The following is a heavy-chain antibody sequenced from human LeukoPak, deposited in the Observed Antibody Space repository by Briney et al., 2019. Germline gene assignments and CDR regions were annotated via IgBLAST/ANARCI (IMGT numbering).Heavy chain of an antibody. CDR1: GFTFSTYE. CDR3: AKDSSYYYDSSGSDY. V-gene: IGHV3-48*03. Sequence: GGSLRLSCVASGFTFSTYEMNWVRQAPGKGLEWLSYISSSGGTIYYADSVKGRFTISRDNAKNSLSLLMNSLRAEDTAVYYCAKDSSYYYDSSGSDYWGQGTLVTVSS. D-gene: IGHD3-22*01. J-gene: IGHJ4*02. CDR2: ISSSGGTI.